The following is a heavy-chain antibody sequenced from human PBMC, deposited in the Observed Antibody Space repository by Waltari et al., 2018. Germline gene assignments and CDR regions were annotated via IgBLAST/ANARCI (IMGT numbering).Heavy chain of an antibody. D-gene: IGHD6-6*01. V-gene: IGHV3-23*04. CDR2: ISGSGGST. CDR3: AKERAASRYGDAFDI. CDR1: RFTFSTYP. J-gene: IGHJ3*02. Sequence: EVQLVDSGGGLLQPGGSLSTSCAASRFTFSTYPLSWCRQDRGKGLEWVSAISGSGGSTYYADTVKGRFTISRDKSKNTLYLQRNSLRAEDTAVYYCAKERAASRYGDAFDIWGQGTMVTVSS.